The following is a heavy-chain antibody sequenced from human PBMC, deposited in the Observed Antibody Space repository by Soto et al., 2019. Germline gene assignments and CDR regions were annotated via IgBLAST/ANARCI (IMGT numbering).Heavy chain of an antibody. CDR3: AKEGAARFRAAGIDAFDI. V-gene: IGHV4-59*01. Sequence: SETLSLTCTVSGGSISSYYWSWIRQPPGKGLEWIGYIYYSGSTNYNPFLKSRVTISVDTSKNQFSLKLSSVTAADTAVYYCAKEGAARFRAAGIDAFDIWGQGTMVTVSS. CDR2: IYYSGST. D-gene: IGHD6-6*01. CDR1: GGSISSYY. J-gene: IGHJ3*02.